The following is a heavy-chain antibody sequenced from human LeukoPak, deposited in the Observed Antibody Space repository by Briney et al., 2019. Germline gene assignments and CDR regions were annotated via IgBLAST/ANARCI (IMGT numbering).Heavy chain of an antibody. CDR2: INPSGGST. CDR1: GYTFTSYY. Sequence: GASVKVSCKASGYTFTSYYMRWVRQAPGQGLEWMGIINPSGGSTSYAQKFQGRVTMTRDMSTSTVYMELSSLRSEDTAVYYCARESIRDSSGSIFDYWGQGTLVTASS. D-gene: IGHD3-22*01. CDR3: ARESIRDSSGSIFDY. J-gene: IGHJ4*02. V-gene: IGHV1-46*01.